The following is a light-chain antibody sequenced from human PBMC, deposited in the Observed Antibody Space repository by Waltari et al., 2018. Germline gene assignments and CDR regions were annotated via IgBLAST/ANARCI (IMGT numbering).Light chain of an antibody. Sequence: DGVMTQSPDSLPVSLGERATRDCRSGQNLLDSVNNKNYLAWYQQKPGQPPKLVIYWASTRAPGVPDRFSGSGSGTDFTLTISSLQAEDVAVYHCQQYYSTPPTFGQGTKLEIK. J-gene: IGKJ2*01. CDR1: QNLLDSVNNKNY. V-gene: IGKV4-1*01. CDR2: WAS. CDR3: QQYYSTPPT.